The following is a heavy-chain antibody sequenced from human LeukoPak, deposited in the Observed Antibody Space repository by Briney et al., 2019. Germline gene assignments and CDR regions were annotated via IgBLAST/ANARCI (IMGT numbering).Heavy chain of an antibody. CDR2: IYPGDSDT. J-gene: IGHJ4*02. V-gene: IGHV5-51*01. CDR1: GYSFTSYC. D-gene: IGHD6-6*01. CDR3: ARRSSVAVRLFDY. Sequence: GESLKISCQGSGYSFTSYCIGWVRQMPGKGLEWRGSIYPGDSDTRYSPSFQCQVNISAHKSISTAYRKWRSPTAAATTLYFCARRSSVAVRLFDYWGQGTLVSVSS.